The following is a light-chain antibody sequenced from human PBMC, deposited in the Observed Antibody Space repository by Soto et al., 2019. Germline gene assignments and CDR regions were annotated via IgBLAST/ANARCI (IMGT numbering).Light chain of an antibody. V-gene: IGKV3-20*01. J-gene: IGKJ1*01. Sequence: ELVMTQSPATLSVSPGERATLSCRASQSVSNNLAWYQQKPGQAPRLLIYGASTRAAGIPDRFSGSGSGTDFTLTISRLEPEDFAVYYCQQYGSSPWTFGQGTKVDIK. CDR1: QSVSNN. CDR3: QQYGSSPWT. CDR2: GAS.